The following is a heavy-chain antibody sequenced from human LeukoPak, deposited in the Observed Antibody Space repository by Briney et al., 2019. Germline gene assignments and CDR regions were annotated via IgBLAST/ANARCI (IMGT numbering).Heavy chain of an antibody. J-gene: IGHJ3*02. CDR3: ATISAQTFDI. CDR1: GFTFRNHW. Sequence: GGSLRLSCVGSGFTFRNHWVNWVRQSPRKGLEWVANIKPDGIDKYYVDSARGRFTVSRDNAKNSAFLQMNSLRAEDTAIYYCATISAQTFDIWGQWTLVSVSS. V-gene: IGHV3-7*01. CDR2: IKPDGIDK. D-gene: IGHD5-24*01.